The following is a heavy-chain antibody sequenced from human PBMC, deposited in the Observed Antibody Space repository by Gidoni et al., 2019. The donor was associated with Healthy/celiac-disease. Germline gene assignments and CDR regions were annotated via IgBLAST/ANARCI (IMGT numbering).Heavy chain of an antibody. Sequence: QVQLVESGVGVVQPVRSLRLSCAASGFTFSSYGMHWVRQAPGKGLEWVAVISNDGSNKYEADSVKGRFTISRDNSKNTMYRQRNSLRAEDTAVYYCAKDCETSIAARGGAFDDWGQGTLVTVSS. D-gene: IGHD6-6*01. CDR2: ISNDGSNK. CDR1: GFTFSSYG. J-gene: IGHJ4*02. V-gene: IGHV3-30*18. CDR3: AKDCETSIAARGGAFDD.